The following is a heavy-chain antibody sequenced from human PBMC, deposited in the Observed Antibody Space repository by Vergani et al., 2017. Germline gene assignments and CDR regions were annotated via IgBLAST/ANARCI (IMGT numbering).Heavy chain of an antibody. D-gene: IGHD2-2*01. CDR2: IHTGGST. J-gene: IGHJ6*02. Sequence: QVKLQESGPGLLKPSQTLSLTCTVSGESIRSGSHYWSWIRQPAGKGPEWIGHIHTGGSTDLNPSFKSRVTISVDTSKNQFSLKLSSVTAADTAVYYCARDKVVVPAAKDYYYYYGMDVWGQGTTVTVSS. CDR3: ARDKVVVPAAKDYYYYYGMDV. V-gene: IGHV4-61*02. CDR1: GESIRSGSHY.